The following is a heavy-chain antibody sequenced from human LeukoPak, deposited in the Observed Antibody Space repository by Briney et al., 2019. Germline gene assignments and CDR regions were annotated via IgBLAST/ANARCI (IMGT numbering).Heavy chain of an antibody. D-gene: IGHD6-19*01. V-gene: IGHV1-8*01. CDR3: ARGRGSSGWLLADGVYAFDI. J-gene: IGHJ3*02. CDR1: GYTFTSYD. Sequence: ASVKVSCKASGYTFTSYDINWVRQATAQGLEWMGWMNPNSGSTGYSQKFQVRVIMTRNTSISTAYMELSSMRSEDTAVYYCARGRGSSGWLLADGVYAFDIWGQGTMVTVSS. CDR2: MNPNSGST.